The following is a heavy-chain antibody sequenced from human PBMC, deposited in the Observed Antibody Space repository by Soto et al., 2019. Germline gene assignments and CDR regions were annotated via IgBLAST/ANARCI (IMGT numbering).Heavy chain of an antibody. V-gene: IGHV1-8*01. CDR2: MNPNSGNT. D-gene: IGHD3-10*01. CDR3: AREGITMVRGVIGINYYGMDV. CDR1: GYTFTSYD. J-gene: IGHJ6*02. Sequence: ASVKVSCKASGYTFTSYDINWVRQATGQGLEWMGWMNPNSGNTGYAQKFQGRVTMTRNTSISTAYMELSSLRSEDTAVYYCAREGITMVRGVIGINYYGMDVWGQGTTVTVS.